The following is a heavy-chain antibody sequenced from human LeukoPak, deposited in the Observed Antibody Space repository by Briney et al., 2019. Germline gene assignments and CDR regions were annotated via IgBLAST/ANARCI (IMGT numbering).Heavy chain of an antibody. CDR2: MNPNSGNT. Sequence: ASVKLSCTASGHTFTSYDINWVRQAPGQGLEWMGWMNPNSGNTGYAQKFQGRVTITRNTSISTAYMELSSLRSEDTAVYYCARESNSGSCYFDYWGQGTLVTVSS. J-gene: IGHJ4*02. D-gene: IGHD4-23*01. CDR1: GHTFTSYD. V-gene: IGHV1-8*03. CDR3: ARESNSGSCYFDY.